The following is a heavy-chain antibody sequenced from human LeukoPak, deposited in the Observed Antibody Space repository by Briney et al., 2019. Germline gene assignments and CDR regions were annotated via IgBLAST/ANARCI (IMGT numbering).Heavy chain of an antibody. CDR2: CTTGGNT. V-gene: IGHV3-23*01. CDR1: RFTFCRYA. CDR3: ARRSQHYFET. J-gene: IGHJ4*02. D-gene: IGHD4-17*01. Sequence: PGGSLRLSCAASRFTFCRYATRWARQAPGKGLEWVSFCTTGGNTYHADSVKGRFTISRDNSKNTLYLQMSSLRAEDSAVYYYARRSQHYFETWGQGTLVTVSS.